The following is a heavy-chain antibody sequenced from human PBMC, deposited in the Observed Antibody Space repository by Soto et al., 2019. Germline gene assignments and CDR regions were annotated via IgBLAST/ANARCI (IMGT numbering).Heavy chain of an antibody. Sequence: PGGSLRLSCADSGFTFSHDAISSLHQAPGEGLAWVSAISGNGGSTYYADSVKGRFTISRDNSNNTLYQQMNSLIAEYTALYYWAKVPVGATGRFDYWGQGTLGTVSS. CDR3: AKVPVGATGRFDY. D-gene: IGHD1-26*01. J-gene: IGHJ4*02. CDR1: GFTFSHDA. V-gene: IGHV3-23*01. CDR2: ISGNGGST.